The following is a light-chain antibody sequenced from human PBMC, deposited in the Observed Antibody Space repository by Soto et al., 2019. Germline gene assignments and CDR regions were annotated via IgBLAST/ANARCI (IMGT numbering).Light chain of an antibody. CDR3: QDYSDWPTWT. CDR1: QSVSNN. CDR2: GAS. V-gene: IGKV3-15*01. J-gene: IGKJ1*01. Sequence: EFVFTQSPGTLSLSPGERATLSCRASQSVSNNYLAWYQQKPGQAPRLLIYGASTRAAGIPARFSGSGSGTEFTLIISSLQSEDFAVYYCQDYSDWPTWTFGQGTKVDIK.